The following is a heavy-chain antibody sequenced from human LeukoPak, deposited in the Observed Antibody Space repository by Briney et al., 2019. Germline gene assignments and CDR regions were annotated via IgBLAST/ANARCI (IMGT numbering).Heavy chain of an antibody. D-gene: IGHD6-19*01. CDR1: GLIFDDYA. CDR3: AKDMEEQWLVPVAFDI. V-gene: IGHV3-9*03. Sequence: PGGSLRLSCAASGLIFDDYAMHWVRQAPGKGLEWVSGISWNSGSIGYADSVKGRFTISRDNAKNSLYLQMNSLRAEDMALYYCAKDMEEQWLVPVAFDIWGQGTMVTVSS. CDR2: ISWNSGSI. J-gene: IGHJ3*02.